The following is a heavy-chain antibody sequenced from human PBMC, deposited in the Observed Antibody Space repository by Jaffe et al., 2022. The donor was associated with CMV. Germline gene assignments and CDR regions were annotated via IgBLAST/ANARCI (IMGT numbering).Heavy chain of an antibody. CDR3: TRGSLGATDAFDI. Sequence: QVQLQESGPGLVKPSETLSLTCTVSGGSISSYYWNWIRQPPGKGLEWLGYVDYSGNTNYTPSLKSRVTMSLDTSRNQFSLELTSVTGADTAVYFCTRGSLGATDAFDIWGQGTMVTVSA. D-gene: IGHD1-26*01. V-gene: IGHV4-59*01. J-gene: IGHJ3*02. CDR2: VDYSGNT. CDR1: GGSISSYY.